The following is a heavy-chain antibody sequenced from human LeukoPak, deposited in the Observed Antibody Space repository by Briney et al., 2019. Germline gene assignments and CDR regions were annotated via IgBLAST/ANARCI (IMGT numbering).Heavy chain of an antibody. Sequence: GGSLRLSCAASGFTLSSYAMSWVRQAPGKGLEWVSGISSGGGSTYYADSVKGRFTISRDNSNNTLYLQMNSLRAEDTAVYYCAKPSAAGSGGDYWGQGTLVTVSS. CDR3: AKPSAAGSGGDY. V-gene: IGHV3-23*01. J-gene: IGHJ4*02. CDR2: ISSGGGST. CDR1: GFTLSSYA. D-gene: IGHD6-13*01.